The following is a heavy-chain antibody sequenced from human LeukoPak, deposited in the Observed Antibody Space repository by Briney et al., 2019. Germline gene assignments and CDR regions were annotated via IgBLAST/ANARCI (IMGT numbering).Heavy chain of an antibody. D-gene: IGHD5-12*01. CDR1: GGSISSYY. CDR3: ASGYSGYDISYYYGMDV. J-gene: IGHJ6*02. V-gene: IGHV4-4*07. Sequence: SETLSLTCTVSGGSISSYYWSWIRQPPGKGLEWIGRIYTSGSTNYNPPLKSRVTMSVDTSKNQLSLKLSSVSAADTPVYYCASGYSGYDISYYYGMDVWGQGTTVTVSS. CDR2: IYTSGST.